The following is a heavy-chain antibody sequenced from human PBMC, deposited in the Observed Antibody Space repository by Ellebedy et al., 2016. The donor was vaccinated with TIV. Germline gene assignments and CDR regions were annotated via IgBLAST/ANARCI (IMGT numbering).Heavy chain of an antibody. CDR3: TKTFYFD. CDR1: GFTFSDER. Sequence: GESLKISCATSGFTFSDERMDWVRQAPGKGLEWVGRSKNKGNNYATQYAASVKGRFTISRDYSTNSLYLQMNSLRTEDTAIYYCTKTFYFDWGQGTLVIVSS. V-gene: IGHV3-72*01. J-gene: IGHJ4*02. CDR2: SKNKGNNYAT. D-gene: IGHD2/OR15-2a*01.